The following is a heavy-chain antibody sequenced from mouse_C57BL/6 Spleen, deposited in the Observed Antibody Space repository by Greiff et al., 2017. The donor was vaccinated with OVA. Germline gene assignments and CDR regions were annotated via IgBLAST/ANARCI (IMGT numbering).Heavy chain of an antibody. J-gene: IGHJ2*01. CDR2: IDPSDSYT. V-gene: IGHV1-50*01. CDR3: ARGNYGSGNYFDY. CDR1: GYTFTSYW. D-gene: IGHD1-1*01. Sequence: QVQLQQPGAELVKPGASVKLSCKASGYTFTSYWMQWVKQRPGQGLEWIGEIDPSDSYTNYNQKFKGKATLTVDTSSSTASMQLSSLTSEDSAVYYCARGNYGSGNYFDYWGQGTTLTVSS.